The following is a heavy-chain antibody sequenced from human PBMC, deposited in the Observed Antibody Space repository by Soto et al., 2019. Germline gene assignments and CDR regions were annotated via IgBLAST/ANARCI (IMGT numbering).Heavy chain of an antibody. Sequence: SETLSVTCTVSGGSISSYYWSWIRQPPGKGLEWIGYIYYSGSTNYNPSLKSRVTISVDTSKNQFSLKLSSVTAADTAVYYCARDRGLLWFGDLRGWLDPRGQRYLGTV. CDR1: GGSISSYY. V-gene: IGHV4-59*01. CDR2: IYYSGST. D-gene: IGHD3-10*01. J-gene: IGHJ5*02. CDR3: ARDRGLLWFGDLRGWLDP.